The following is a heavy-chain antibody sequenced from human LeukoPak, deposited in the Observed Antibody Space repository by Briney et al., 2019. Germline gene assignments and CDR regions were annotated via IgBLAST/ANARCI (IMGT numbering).Heavy chain of an antibody. Sequence: PGGSLRLSCTASGFSFSGHWMHWARQLPGKGLVWVSRISPTGSTTSYADSVKGRFTVSRDNAKNTLYLQMNSLRAEDTAVYYCALDYGEFDYWGQGTLVTVSS. V-gene: IGHV3-74*01. J-gene: IGHJ4*02. CDR2: ISPTGSTT. CDR3: ALDYGEFDY. D-gene: IGHD4-17*01. CDR1: GFSFSGHW.